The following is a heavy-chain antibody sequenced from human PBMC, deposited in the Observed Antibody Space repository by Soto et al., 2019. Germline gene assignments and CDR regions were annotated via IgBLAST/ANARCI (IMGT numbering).Heavy chain of an antibody. D-gene: IGHD1-26*01. CDR2: FRSGGGT. Sequence: QVQLQESGPGLVKPSETLSLTCTVSGDSISSYNLAWIRQPPGKGLEWIGYFRSGGGTSYNPSLTSRVAITAATSMKHFSVRLISVTAADVAVYDCGRQGIGVLHGLVDVWGQGTTVTVSS. V-gene: IGHV4-59*08. J-gene: IGHJ6*02. CDR3: GRQGIGVLHGLVDV. CDR1: GDSISSYN.